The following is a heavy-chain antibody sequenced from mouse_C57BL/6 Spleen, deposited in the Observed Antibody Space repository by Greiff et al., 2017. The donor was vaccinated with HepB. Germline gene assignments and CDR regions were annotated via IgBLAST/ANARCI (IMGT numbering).Heavy chain of an antibody. Sequence: QVHVKQSGAELVRPGSSVKLSCKASGYTFTSYWMDWVKQRPGQGLEWIGNIYPSDSETHYNQKFKDKATLTVDNSSSTAYMQLSSLASEDSAVYYCARRGSSYYYAMDYWGQGTSVTVSS. D-gene: IGHD1-1*01. CDR2: IYPSDSET. CDR3: ARRGSSYYYAMDY. J-gene: IGHJ4*01. V-gene: IGHV1-61*01. CDR1: GYTFTSYW.